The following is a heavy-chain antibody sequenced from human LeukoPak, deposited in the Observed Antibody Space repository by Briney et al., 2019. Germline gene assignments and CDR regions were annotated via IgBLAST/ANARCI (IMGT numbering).Heavy chain of an antibody. J-gene: IGHJ4*02. V-gene: IGHV4-39*06. CDR2: VYSSGST. CDR3: TRDMEYPGAGFDY. CDR1: GDSISRSSYF. D-gene: IGHD3-3*01. Sequence: PSETLSLTCTVSGDSISRSSYFWAWIRQPPGKGLEWIGSVYSSGSTYYNPSLRSQITISVDTSKNQFPLKLTSVAAADTAMYYCTRDMEYPGAGFDYWGQGIPVTVSS.